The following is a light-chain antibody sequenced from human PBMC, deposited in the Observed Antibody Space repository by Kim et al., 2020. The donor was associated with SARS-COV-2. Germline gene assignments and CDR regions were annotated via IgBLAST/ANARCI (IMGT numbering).Light chain of an antibody. J-gene: IGLJ2*01. CDR1: SSNIGSTT. CDR2: SNN. Sequence: QSVLTQPPSASGTPGQRVTISCSGSSSNIGSTTVTWYQQLPGAAPKLLLYSNNQRPSGVPDRFSGSKSGTSAYLAISGLQSEDEADYYCATWDDSLNAVVFGGGTKLTVL. V-gene: IGLV1-44*01. CDR3: ATWDDSLNAVV.